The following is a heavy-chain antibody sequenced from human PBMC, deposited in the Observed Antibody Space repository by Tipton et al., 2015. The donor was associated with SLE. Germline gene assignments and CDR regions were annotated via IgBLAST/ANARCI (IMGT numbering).Heavy chain of an antibody. Sequence: TLSLTCTVSGGSISSHYWSWIRQPPGKGLEWIGYIYYSGSTNYNPSLKSRVTISVDTSKNQFSLKLSSVTAADTAVYYCARGLGGSSLGYWGQGTLVTVSS. CDR2: IYYSGST. D-gene: IGHD3-10*01. J-gene: IGHJ4*02. CDR3: ARGLGGSSLGY. V-gene: IGHV4-59*08. CDR1: GGSISSHY.